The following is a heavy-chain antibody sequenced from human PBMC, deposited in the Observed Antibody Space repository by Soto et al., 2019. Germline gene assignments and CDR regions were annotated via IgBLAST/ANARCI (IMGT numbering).Heavy chain of an antibody. V-gene: IGHV3-23*01. CDR2: ISGSGGDT. D-gene: IGHD1-26*01. J-gene: IGHJ4*02. Sequence: GVLRLSCAASGFTFSSYAMSWVRQAPGKGLEWVSTISGSGGDTRYADSVKGRFTISRDNSKNTLYLQMSSLRAEDTAVYYCAKALIDGTYWRPSFDYWGQGTLVTVSS. CDR3: AKALIDGTYWRPSFDY. CDR1: GFTFSSYA.